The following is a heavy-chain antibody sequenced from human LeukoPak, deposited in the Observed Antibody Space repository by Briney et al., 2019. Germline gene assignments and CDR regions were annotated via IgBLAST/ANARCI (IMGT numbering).Heavy chain of an antibody. V-gene: IGHV1-18*01. D-gene: IGHD2-15*01. Sequence: AAVRVSPTAPGYTFTSYGISWVPQAPGQGGGCVGWISAYMGNTNYAQKLQGRVTITTDTSRSTAYMEMRSLRSDDTAVYYCARVPPFGSCWPHYYYYYMDVWGKGTTVTVSS. CDR2: ISAYMGNT. CDR1: GYTFTSYG. J-gene: IGHJ6*03. CDR3: ARVPPFGSCWPHYYYYYMDV.